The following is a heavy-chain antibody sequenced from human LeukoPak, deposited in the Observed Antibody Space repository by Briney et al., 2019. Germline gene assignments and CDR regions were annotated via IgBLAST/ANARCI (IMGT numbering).Heavy chain of an antibody. V-gene: IGHV3-7*01. D-gene: IGHD4-17*01. Sequence: GGSLRLSRAASGFTFSGYWMSWVRQAPGKGLEWVANIKQDGSEKYYVDSVKARFTISRDNAKYSVYLQMNSLRAEVTAGYYCARRGATVTDDWGQGTLVTVSS. CDR2: IKQDGSEK. CDR1: GFTFSGYW. J-gene: IGHJ4*02. CDR3: ARRGATVTDD.